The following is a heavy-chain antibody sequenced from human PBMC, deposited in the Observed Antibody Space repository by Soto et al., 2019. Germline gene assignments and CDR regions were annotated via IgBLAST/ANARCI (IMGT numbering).Heavy chain of an antibody. CDR2: ISPETGKT. V-gene: IGHV1-18*04. J-gene: IGHJ4*02. D-gene: IGHD4-17*01. CDR1: GYTFTSFG. Sequence: VQLVQSGAELKKPGASVRVSCKASGYTFTSFGVSWVRQAPGQGPEWMGWISPETGKTAYSYKFQDRVSRTADASTTTFYLDLGSLRSGDTAVYYCTRDLFFISRSTVTTDAYWGQGTLVTVSS. CDR3: TRDLFFISRSTVTTDAY.